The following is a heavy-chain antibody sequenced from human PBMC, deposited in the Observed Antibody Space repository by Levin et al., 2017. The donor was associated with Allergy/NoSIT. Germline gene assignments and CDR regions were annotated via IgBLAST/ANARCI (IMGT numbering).Heavy chain of an antibody. V-gene: IGHV3-23*01. Sequence: PGGSLRLSCAASGFTFSSYAMSWVRQAPGTGLEWVSAISTSGDTTYYADSVKGRFTISRDNSKNTLYLQMNSLRAEDTAVYYCATRGYCISNSCRQDYYATDVWGQGTTVTVS. CDR2: ISTSGDTT. CDR3: ATRGYCISNSCRQDYYATDV. CDR1: GFTFSSYA. D-gene: IGHD2-2*01. J-gene: IGHJ6*02.